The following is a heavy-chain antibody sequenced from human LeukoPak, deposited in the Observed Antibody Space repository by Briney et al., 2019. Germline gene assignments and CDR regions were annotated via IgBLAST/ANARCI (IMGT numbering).Heavy chain of an antibody. J-gene: IGHJ4*02. D-gene: IGHD3-22*01. CDR3: ARDRRVYYDSSGLVDY. Sequence: PGGSLRLSCAASGFTFSSYSMNWVRQAPGKGLEWVSSISSSSSYIYYADSVKGRFTISRDNAKNSLYLQMNSLRAEDTAVYYCARDRRVYYDSSGLVDYWGQGTLVTVSS. CDR1: GFTFSSYS. CDR2: ISSSSSYI. V-gene: IGHV3-21*01.